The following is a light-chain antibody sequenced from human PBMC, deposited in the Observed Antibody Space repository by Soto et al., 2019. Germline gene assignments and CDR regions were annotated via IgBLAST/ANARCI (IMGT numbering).Light chain of an antibody. J-gene: IGKJ4*01. Sequence: DIQMTQSPSSLSASVGDRVTFTCRASQGIANDLAWYQQKPTKAPKRLIYAASSLKSGVPSSCSGSGTVTELTLTISSLQPEDFGTYYCLQHNSYPLTFGGGTTVE. V-gene: IGKV1-17*01. CDR1: QGIAND. CDR2: AAS. CDR3: LQHNSYPLT.